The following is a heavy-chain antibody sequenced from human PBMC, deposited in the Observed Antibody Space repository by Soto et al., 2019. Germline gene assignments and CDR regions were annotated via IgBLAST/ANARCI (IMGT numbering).Heavy chain of an antibody. CDR3: ASFPAYDYGYDDDS. CDR1: GFTFSRYA. CDR2: ISSSGSTT. D-gene: IGHD4-17*01. J-gene: IGHJ4*02. V-gene: IGHV3-23*01. Sequence: GGSLRLSCAASGFTFSRYAMSWVRQAPGKGLEWVSTISSSGSTTYYADSVKGRFTISRDNSKNTLYLQMNSLRAEDTAVYYCASFPAYDYGYDDDSWGQGTLVTVSS.